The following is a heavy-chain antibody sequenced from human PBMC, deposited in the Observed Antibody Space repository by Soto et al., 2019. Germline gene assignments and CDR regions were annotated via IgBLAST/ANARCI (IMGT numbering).Heavy chain of an antibody. CDR2: ISWNSGNL. V-gene: IGHV3-9*01. CDR1: GFTFDDYS. CDR3: AKGESTTVLAFNDY. J-gene: IGHJ4*02. Sequence: EVQLVESGGGLVQPGRSLRLSCAASGFTFDDYSMHWVRQPPGKGLEWVSSISWNSGNLGYADSVKGRFTISRDNAKNSLYLQMNSLRGEDTALYYCAKGESTTVLAFNDYWGQGTLVTVSS. D-gene: IGHD4-17*01.